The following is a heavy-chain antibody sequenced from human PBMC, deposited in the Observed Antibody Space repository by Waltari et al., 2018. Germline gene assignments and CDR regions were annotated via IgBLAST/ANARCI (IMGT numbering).Heavy chain of an antibody. V-gene: IGHV5-51*01. Sequence: VQLVQSGAEVKTPGESLKISCKGSGYSFTSSWIGWVRQMPGKGLEWMGIIYPGDSDTRYSPSFQGQVTISADKSISTAYLQWSSLKASDTAMYYCARILPPVVAQGDFDYWGQGTLVTVSS. J-gene: IGHJ4*02. CDR1: GYSFTSSW. D-gene: IGHD3-22*01. CDR2: IYPGDSDT. CDR3: ARILPPVVAQGDFDY.